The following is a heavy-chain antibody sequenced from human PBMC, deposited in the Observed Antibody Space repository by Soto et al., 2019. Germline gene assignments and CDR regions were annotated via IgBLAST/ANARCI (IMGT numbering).Heavy chain of an antibody. D-gene: IGHD3-10*01. J-gene: IGHJ4*02. V-gene: IGHV3-53*01. Sequence: PGGSLRLSCAASGFTVSDSYMSWVRQAPGKGLEWVSVIYSAGNTGNTYYADSVKGRFTISRDDSKNTLYLQMNSLRAEDTAVYYCASGETSGSYYNRLHLYYWGQGALVTVSS. CDR2: IYSAGNTGNT. CDR3: ASGETSGSYYNRLHLYY. CDR1: GFTVSDSY.